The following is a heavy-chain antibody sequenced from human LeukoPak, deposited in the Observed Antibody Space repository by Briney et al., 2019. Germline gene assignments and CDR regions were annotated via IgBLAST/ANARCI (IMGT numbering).Heavy chain of an antibody. CDR2: ISAYNGNT. CDR3: ARQDGSYFPAPFDP. J-gene: IGHJ5*02. D-gene: IGHD1-26*01. CDR1: GYSFTSYG. V-gene: IGHV1-18*01. Sequence: ASVKVSCKASGYSFTSYGISWVRQAPGQGLEWMGWISAYNGNTNYAQKFQGRVTMTTDTSTSTAYMELRSLRSDDTAMYYCARQDGSYFPAPFDPWGQGTLVTVSS.